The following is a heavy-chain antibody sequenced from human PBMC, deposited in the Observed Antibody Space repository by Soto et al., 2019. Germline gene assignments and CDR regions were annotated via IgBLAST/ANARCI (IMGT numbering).Heavy chain of an antibody. J-gene: IGHJ4*02. Sequence: SETLSLTCAVYGGSFSGYYWSWIRQSPGKGLEWIGEINHSGSTNYNPSLKSRVTISVDMSKKQFSLKLSSVTAADTAVYYCARGPRNYVGFYFDYWGQGTLVTVSS. CDR2: INHSGST. D-gene: IGHD1-7*01. CDR3: ARGPRNYVGFYFDY. V-gene: IGHV4-34*01. CDR1: GGSFSGYY.